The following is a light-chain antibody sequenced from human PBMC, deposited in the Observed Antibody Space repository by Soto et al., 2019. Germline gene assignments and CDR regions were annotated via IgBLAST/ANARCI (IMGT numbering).Light chain of an antibody. CDR3: QQYGSSPWT. CDR1: QSVSSSY. J-gene: IGKJ1*01. Sequence: EIVLTQSPGTLSLSQGEGATLSCRASQSVSSSYFAWYQQKPGQAPRLLIYGASSRATGIPDRFSGSGSGTDFPLTISRLEPEDFAVYYCQQYGSSPWTFGQGTKLETK. CDR2: GAS. V-gene: IGKV3-20*01.